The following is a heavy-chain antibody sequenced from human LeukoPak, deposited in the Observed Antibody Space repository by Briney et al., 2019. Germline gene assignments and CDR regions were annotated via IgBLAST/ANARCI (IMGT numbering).Heavy chain of an antibody. Sequence: GGSLRLSCVASGLNFDDSAMHWVRQAPGKGLEWVSLISADGGSTFSADSVRGRFSISRGNSKNSLYLQMNSLRSEDTAMYYCAKESGKFDYWGQGTLVAVSS. CDR2: ISADGGST. V-gene: IGHV3-43*02. CDR1: GLNFDDSA. J-gene: IGHJ4*02. CDR3: AKESGKFDY.